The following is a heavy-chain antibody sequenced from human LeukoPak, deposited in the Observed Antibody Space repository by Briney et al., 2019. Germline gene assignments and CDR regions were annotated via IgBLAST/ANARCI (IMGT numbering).Heavy chain of an antibody. CDR2: IKQDGSEK. CDR3: ARDVTPFI. D-gene: IGHD2-15*01. Sequence: PGGSLRLSCAASGFTLCSYGMSWVRRAPGKGLEWVANIKQDGSEKYYVDSVKGRFTISRDNAKNSLYLQMNSLRAEDTAVYYCARDVTPFIWGQGTLVTVSS. J-gene: IGHJ4*02. CDR1: GFTLCSYG. V-gene: IGHV3-7*03.